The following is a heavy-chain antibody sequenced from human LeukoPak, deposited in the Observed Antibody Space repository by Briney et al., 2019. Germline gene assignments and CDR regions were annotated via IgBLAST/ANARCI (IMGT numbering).Heavy chain of an antibody. V-gene: IGHV1-69*06. D-gene: IGHD6-19*01. CDR3: AMGVGAPEDLAVAADFDY. J-gene: IGHJ4*02. Sequence: SVKVSCKASGGTFNSYAISWVRQAPGQGLEWMGGIIPIFGTTNYARKFRGRVTLTADKSTSTAYMELSGLRSEDSAVYYCAMGVGAPEDLAVAADFDYWGQGTLVTVSS. CDR2: IIPIFGTT. CDR1: GGTFNSYA.